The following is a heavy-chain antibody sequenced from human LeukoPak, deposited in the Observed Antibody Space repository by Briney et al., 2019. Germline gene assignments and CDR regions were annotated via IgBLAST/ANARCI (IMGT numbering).Heavy chain of an antibody. Sequence: ASVKVSCKASGYTFTSYGISWVRQAPGQGLEWMGWISAYNGNTNYAQKLQGRITITADISTTTAFMELSSLRSEDTAVYYCARGNLGGEWLYPFYYYYMDVWGKGTTVTVSS. V-gene: IGHV1-18*01. CDR1: GYTFTSYG. CDR3: ARGNLGGEWLYPFYYYYMDV. J-gene: IGHJ6*03. CDR2: ISAYNGNT. D-gene: IGHD3-3*01.